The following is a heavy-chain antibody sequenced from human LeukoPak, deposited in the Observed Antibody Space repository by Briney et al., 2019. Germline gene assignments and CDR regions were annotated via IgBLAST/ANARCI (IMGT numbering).Heavy chain of an antibody. CDR3: AREKGDAFDI. Sequence: ASVEVSCKASGYTFSDSYIHWVRQAPGQGLEWMGWINPNSGGTNYVQKFQGRVTMTRDTSISTAYVELSRLRSDDTAMYYCAREKGDAFDIWGQGTMVTVSS. CDR1: GYTFSDSY. CDR2: INPNSGGT. V-gene: IGHV1-2*02. J-gene: IGHJ3*02.